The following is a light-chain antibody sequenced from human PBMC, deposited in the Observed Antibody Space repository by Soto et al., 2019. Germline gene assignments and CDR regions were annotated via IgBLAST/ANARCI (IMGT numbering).Light chain of an antibody. CDR1: QSVSSY. J-gene: IGKJ1*01. CDR3: QHYGTSPST. V-gene: IGKV3-11*01. CDR2: DAS. Sequence: EIVLTQSPATLSLSPGGRATLSCRASQSVSSYLAWYQQKPGQAPRLLIYDASNRATGIPARFSGSGSGTDFTLTISRLEPEDFAVYYCQHYGTSPSTFGRGTKVDI.